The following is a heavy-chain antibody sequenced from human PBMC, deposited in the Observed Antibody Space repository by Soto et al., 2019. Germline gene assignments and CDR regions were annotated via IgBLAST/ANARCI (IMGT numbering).Heavy chain of an antibody. CDR1: GGTFSSYA. CDR2: IIPIFGTA. CDR3: ARLEMATIKSFDY. Sequence: SVKVSCKASGGTFSSYAISWVRQAPGQGLEWMGGIIPIFGTANYAQKFQGRVTITADESTSTAYMELSSLRSEDTAVYYCARLEMATIKSFDYWGQGTLVTVSS. J-gene: IGHJ4*02. V-gene: IGHV1-69*13. D-gene: IGHD5-12*01.